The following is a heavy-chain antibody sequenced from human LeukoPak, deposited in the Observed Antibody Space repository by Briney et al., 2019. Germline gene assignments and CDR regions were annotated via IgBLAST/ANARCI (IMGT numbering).Heavy chain of an antibody. D-gene: IGHD1-26*01. CDR3: ARDRVPSSTWWEDYYYGMDV. CDR1: GFTVSTNY. V-gene: IGHV3-53*01. Sequence: GGSLRLSCAASGFTVSTNYMSWVRQAPGKGLEWVSVLYSGGSTYHADSVKGRFTISRDNSKNTLYLQMNSLRAEDTAVYYCARDRVPSSTWWEDYYYGMDVWGQGTTVTVSS. CDR2: LYSGGST. J-gene: IGHJ6*02.